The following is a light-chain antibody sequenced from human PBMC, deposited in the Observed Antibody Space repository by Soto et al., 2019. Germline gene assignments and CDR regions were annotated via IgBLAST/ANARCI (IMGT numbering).Light chain of an antibody. J-gene: IGLJ1*01. CDR3: STVGGTGV. CDR2: EVT. V-gene: IGLV2-14*01. Sequence: QSVLTQPDSVSGSPGQSITISCTGTSSDVGRYNYVSWYQQHPGKAPKLMIYEVTNRPSGVSNRFSGSKSGNTASLTITGLQADDEADYYCSTVGGTGVFGTGTKLTVL. CDR1: SSDVGRYNY.